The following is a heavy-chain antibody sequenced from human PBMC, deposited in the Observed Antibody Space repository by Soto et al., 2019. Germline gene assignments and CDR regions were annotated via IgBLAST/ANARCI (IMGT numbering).Heavy chain of an antibody. CDR2: IWYDGSNK. J-gene: IGHJ4*02. CDR1: GFTFSSYG. Sequence: QVQLVESGGGVVQPGRSLRLSCVASGFTFSSYGMHWVRQAPGKGLEWVAVIWYDGSNKYYADSVKGRFTISRDNSKTTMYLQMNILRAEDTAVYYCARDYDSSGYPRYYFDYWGQGTLVTVSS. V-gene: IGHV3-33*01. D-gene: IGHD3-22*01. CDR3: ARDYDSSGYPRYYFDY.